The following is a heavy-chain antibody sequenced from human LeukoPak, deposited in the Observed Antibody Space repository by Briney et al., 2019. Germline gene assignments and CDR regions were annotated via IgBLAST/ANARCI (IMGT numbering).Heavy chain of an antibody. J-gene: IGHJ4*02. D-gene: IGHD3-22*01. CDR1: GYTFTSYG. Sequence: EASVKVSCKASGYTFTSYGISWVRQAPGQGLEWMGWISAYNGNTNYAQKLQGRVTMTTDTSTSTAYMELRSLRSDDTAVYYCARDPYYYDSSGYYGNYFDYWGQGTLVTVSS. CDR3: ARDPYYYDSSGYYGNYFDY. V-gene: IGHV1-18*01. CDR2: ISAYNGNT.